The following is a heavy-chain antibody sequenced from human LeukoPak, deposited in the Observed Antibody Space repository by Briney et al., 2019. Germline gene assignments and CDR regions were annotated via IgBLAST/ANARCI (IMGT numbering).Heavy chain of an antibody. J-gene: IGHJ4*02. Sequence: ASVKVSCKASGYTFTGYYMHWVRQAPGQGREGMGWINPNSGGTNYAQKFQGRVTMTRDTSISTAYMELSRLRSDDTAVYCCARDSSTVGLDYWGQGTLVTVSS. CDR1: GYTFTGYY. V-gene: IGHV1-2*02. CDR3: ARDSSTVGLDY. D-gene: IGHD1-26*01. CDR2: INPNSGGT.